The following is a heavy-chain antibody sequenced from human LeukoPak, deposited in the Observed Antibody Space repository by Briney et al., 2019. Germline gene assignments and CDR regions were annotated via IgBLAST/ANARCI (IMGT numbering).Heavy chain of an antibody. V-gene: IGHV1-46*01. D-gene: IGHD5-18*01. CDR1: GYTFTSYY. CDR2: INPSGGST. J-gene: IGHJ4*02. CDR3: VRDPSRVQLWFPFDY. Sequence: ASVKVSCKASGYTFTSYYMHWVRQAPGQGLEWMGIINPSGGSTSYAQKFQGRVTMTRDTSTSTVYMELSSLRSEDTAVYYCVRDPSRVQLWFPFDYWGQGTLVTVSS.